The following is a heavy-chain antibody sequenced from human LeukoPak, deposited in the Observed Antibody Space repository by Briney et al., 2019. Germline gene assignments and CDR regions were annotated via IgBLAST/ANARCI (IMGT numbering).Heavy chain of an antibody. CDR1: GGSISSYY. CDR3: ARAGSIVLMVYAIRDYYGMDV. D-gene: IGHD2-8*01. CDR2: INHSGST. Sequence: PSETLSLTCTVSGGSISSYYWSWIRQPPGKGLEWIGEINHSGSTNYNPSLKSRVTISVDTSKNQFSLKLSSVTAADTAVYYCARAGSIVLMVYAIRDYYGMDVWGQGTTVTVSS. J-gene: IGHJ6*02. V-gene: IGHV4-34*01.